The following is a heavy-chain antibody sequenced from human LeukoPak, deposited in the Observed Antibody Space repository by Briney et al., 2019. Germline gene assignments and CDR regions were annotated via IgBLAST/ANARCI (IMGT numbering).Heavy chain of an antibody. J-gene: IGHJ5*02. V-gene: IGHV4-59*01. Sequence: SETLSLTCTVSGGSISSYYWSWIRQPPGKGLEWIGYIYYSGSTNYNPSLKSRVTISVDTSKNQFSLKLSSVTAADTAVYYCARDRRFGEFSEEENRFDPWGQGTLVTVSS. CDR3: ARDRRFGEFSEEENRFDP. D-gene: IGHD3-10*01. CDR2: IYYSGST. CDR1: GGSISSYY.